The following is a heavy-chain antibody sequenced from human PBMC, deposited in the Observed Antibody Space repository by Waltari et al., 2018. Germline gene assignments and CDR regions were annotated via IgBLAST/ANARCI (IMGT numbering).Heavy chain of an antibody. J-gene: IGHJ4*02. CDR3: ARDPVYCSSTSCYAYFDY. CDR1: GYTFTSYA. Sequence: QVQLVQSGAEVKKPGASVKVSCKASGYTFTSYAMHWVRQPPGQRREWMGWINAGNGNTKYSQKFQGRVTITRDTSASTAYMELSSLRSEDTAVYYCARDPVYCSSTSCYAYFDYWGQGTLVTVSS. V-gene: IGHV1-3*01. D-gene: IGHD2-2*01. CDR2: INAGNGNT.